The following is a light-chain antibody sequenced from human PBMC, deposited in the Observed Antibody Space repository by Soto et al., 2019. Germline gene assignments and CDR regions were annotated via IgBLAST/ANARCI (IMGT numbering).Light chain of an antibody. CDR1: QSVSSSY. J-gene: IGKJ1*01. V-gene: IGKV3-20*01. CDR3: QQYGNSRWT. CDR2: GTS. Sequence: EIVLTQSPDTLSLSPGERATLSCRASQSVSSSYLAWYQQTPGQAPRLLIYGTSNRATGIPDRFSGSGSGTDFTLTISRLEPEDFAVYYCQQYGNSRWTFGQGTKVESK.